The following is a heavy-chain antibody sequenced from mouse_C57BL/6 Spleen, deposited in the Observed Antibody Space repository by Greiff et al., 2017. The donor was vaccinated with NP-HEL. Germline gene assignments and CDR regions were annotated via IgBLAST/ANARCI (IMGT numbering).Heavy chain of an antibody. CDR3: ARGSPFTTVVDY. D-gene: IGHD1-1*01. CDR2: ISYDGSN. V-gene: IGHV3-6*01. CDR1: GYSITSGYY. Sequence: EVQLVESGPGLVKPSQSLSLTCSVTGYSITSGYYWNWIRQFPGNKLEWMGYISYDGSNNYNPSLKNRNSITRDTSKNQFFLKLNSVTTEDTATYYCARGSPFTTVVDYWGQGTTLTVSS. J-gene: IGHJ2*01.